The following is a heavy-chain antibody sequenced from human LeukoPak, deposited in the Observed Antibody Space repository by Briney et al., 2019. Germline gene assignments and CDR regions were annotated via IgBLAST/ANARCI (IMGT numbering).Heavy chain of an antibody. D-gene: IGHD6-19*01. V-gene: IGHV3-21*01. Sequence: GGSLRLSCAAPGFTFSSYSMNWVRQAPGKGLEWVSSISSSSSYIYYADSVKGRFTISRDNAKNSLYLQMNGLRAEDTAVYYCARLIAVAGIDYWGQGTLVTVSS. CDR3: ARLIAVAGIDY. CDR1: GFTFSSYS. J-gene: IGHJ4*02. CDR2: ISSSSSYI.